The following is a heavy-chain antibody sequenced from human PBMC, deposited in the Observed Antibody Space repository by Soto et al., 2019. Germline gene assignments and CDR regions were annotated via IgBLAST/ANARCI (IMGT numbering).Heavy chain of an antibody. J-gene: IGHJ5*02. V-gene: IGHV4-59*08. Sequence: SETLSLTCTVSGGSISSYYWSWIRQPPGKGLEWIGCIYYSGSTKYNPSLKSRVTISVDTSKNQFSLKLSSVTAADTAVYYCAIHFDWTVGENWLDPWGQGTLVTVSS. D-gene: IGHD3-9*01. CDR3: AIHFDWTVGENWLDP. CDR2: IYYSGST. CDR1: GGSISSYY.